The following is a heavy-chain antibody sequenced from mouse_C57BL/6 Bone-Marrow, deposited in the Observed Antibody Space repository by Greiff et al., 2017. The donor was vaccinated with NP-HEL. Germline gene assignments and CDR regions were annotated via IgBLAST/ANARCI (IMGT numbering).Heavy chain of an antibody. CDR2: INPNNGGT. V-gene: IGHV1-18*01. J-gene: IGHJ4*01. CDR1: GYTFTDYN. CDR3: ARTYYEGRSYAVDY. Sequence: EVQLQQSGPELVKPGASVKIPCKASGYTFTDYNMDWVKQSHGKSLEWIGDINPNNGGTIYNQKFKGKATLTVDKSSRTAYMELRNLTSEDTAVYYCARTYYEGRSYAVDYWGQGTSATVSS. D-gene: IGHD1-1*01.